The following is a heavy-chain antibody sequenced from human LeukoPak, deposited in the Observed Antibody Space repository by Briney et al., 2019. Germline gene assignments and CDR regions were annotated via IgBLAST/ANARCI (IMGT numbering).Heavy chain of an antibody. Sequence: SQTLSLTCTVSGGSISSGSYYWSWIRQPAGKGLEWIWRIYTSGSTNYNPSLTSRVTISVDTSKNQFSLKLSSVTAADTAVYYCAREDILTGSAAYWGQGTLVTVSS. D-gene: IGHD3-9*01. CDR1: GGSISSGSYY. CDR2: IYTSGST. J-gene: IGHJ4*02. CDR3: AREDILTGSAAY. V-gene: IGHV4-61*02.